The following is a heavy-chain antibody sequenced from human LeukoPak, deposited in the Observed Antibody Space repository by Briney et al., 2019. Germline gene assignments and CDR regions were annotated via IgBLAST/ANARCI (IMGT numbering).Heavy chain of an antibody. Sequence: PGGSLRLSCAASGFTFINDWMHWVRQAPGKGLVWVSRINGDGSTISYADSVKGRFTISRDNAKNTLYLQMNSLRAEDTAVYYCAKEAAAADFDYWGQGTLVTVSP. CDR2: INGDGSTI. CDR1: GFTFINDW. D-gene: IGHD6-13*01. CDR3: AKEAAAADFDY. J-gene: IGHJ4*02. V-gene: IGHV3-74*01.